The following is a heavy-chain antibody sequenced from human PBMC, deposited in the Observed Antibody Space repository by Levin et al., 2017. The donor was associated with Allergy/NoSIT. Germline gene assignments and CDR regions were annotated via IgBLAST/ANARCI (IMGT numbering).Heavy chain of an antibody. D-gene: IGHD5-18*01. CDR1: GGSISSGGYS. CDR2: IYLSGST. Sequence: SETLSLTCAVSGGSISSGGYSWSWIRQPPGTGLEWIGKIYLSGSTNDNPSLKSRVTMSVDRSKNQFSLKLSYVTAADTAVYYCARVAGYSYGYYFDYWGPGTLVTVSS. J-gene: IGHJ4*02. CDR3: ARVAGYSYGYYFDY. V-gene: IGHV4-30-2*01.